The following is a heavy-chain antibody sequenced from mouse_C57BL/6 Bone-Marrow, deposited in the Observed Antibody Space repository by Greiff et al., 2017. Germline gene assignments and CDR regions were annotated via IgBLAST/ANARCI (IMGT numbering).Heavy chain of an antibody. D-gene: IGHD1-1*01. CDR1: GYAFSSSW. CDR2: IYPGDGDT. J-gene: IGHJ3*01. Sequence: QVQLQQSGPELVKPGASVKISCKASGYAFSSSWMNWVKQRPGKGLEWIGRIYPGDGDTNYNGKFKGKATLTADKSSSTAYMQLSSLTSEDSAVYFCARSRLYYYGRGFAYWGQGTLVTVSA. CDR3: ARSRLYYYGRGFAY. V-gene: IGHV1-82*01.